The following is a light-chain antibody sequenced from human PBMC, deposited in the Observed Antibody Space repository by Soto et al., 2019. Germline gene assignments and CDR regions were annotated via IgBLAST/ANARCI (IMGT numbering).Light chain of an antibody. CDR1: QSVSSSY. J-gene: IGKJ4*01. Sequence: EIVMTQSPATLSLSPGERATLSCGASQSVSSSYLSWYQHKPGQAPRLLIYGASTRATGIPARFSGCGSGTDFTLTISSLQPEDFAVYYCQQYNNWPLTFGGGTKVEIK. V-gene: IGKV3D-7*01. CDR3: QQYNNWPLT. CDR2: GAS.